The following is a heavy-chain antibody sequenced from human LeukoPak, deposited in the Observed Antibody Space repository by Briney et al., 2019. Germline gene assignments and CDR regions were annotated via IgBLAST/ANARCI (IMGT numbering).Heavy chain of an antibody. CDR1: GFTFSSYG. CDR2: IRYDGSNK. Sequence: GGSLRLSCAASGFTFSSYGMHWVRQAPGKGLEWVAFIRYDGSNKYYADPVKGRFTISRDNSKNTLYLQMNSLRAEDTAVYYCAKEVYSSSWGIGYWGQGTLVTVSS. D-gene: IGHD6-13*01. J-gene: IGHJ4*02. V-gene: IGHV3-30*02. CDR3: AKEVYSSSWGIGY.